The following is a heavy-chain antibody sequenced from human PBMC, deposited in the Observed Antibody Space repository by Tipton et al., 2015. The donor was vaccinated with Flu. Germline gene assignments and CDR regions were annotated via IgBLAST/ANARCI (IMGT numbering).Heavy chain of an antibody. J-gene: IGHJ4*02. CDR1: GGSVSSGSYY. D-gene: IGHD3-3*01. CDR2: IYYSGST. CDR3: ARGDFWSGYYVDY. V-gene: IGHV4-61*01. Sequence: TLSLTCTVSGGSVSSGSYYWSWIRQPPGKGLEWIGYIYYSGSTNYNPSLKSRVTISVDTSKNPFSLKLSSVTAADTAVYYCARGDFWSGYYVDYWGQGTLVTVSS.